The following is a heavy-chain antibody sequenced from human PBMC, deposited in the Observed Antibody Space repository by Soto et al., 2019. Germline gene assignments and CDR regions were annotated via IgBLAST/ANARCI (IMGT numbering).Heavy chain of an antibody. CDR2: IYWNADK. CDR1: GFSLSTSGVG. V-gene: IGHV2-5*01. J-gene: IGHJ3*02. CDR3: ARRPTSWDAFDI. Sequence: QITLKESGPTLVKPTQTLTLTCTFSGFSLSTSGVGVGWIRQPPGKALEWLALIYWNADKRYSPSLKSRLTITKDTSKNQVVLKMTSMDPVDTATYYCARRPTSWDAFDIWGQGTMVTVSS.